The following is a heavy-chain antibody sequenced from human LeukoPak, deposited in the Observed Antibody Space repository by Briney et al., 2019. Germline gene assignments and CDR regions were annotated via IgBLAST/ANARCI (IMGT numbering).Heavy chain of an antibody. CDR1: GYSISSGYY. CDR2: IYHSGST. D-gene: IGHD3-10*01. V-gene: IGHV4-38-2*01. J-gene: IGHJ4*02. Sequence: PSETLSLTCAVSGYSISSGYYWGWIRQLPGKGLEWIGSIYHSGSTYYSPSLKRRVTISVDTSKIQFSLKLSSVIAADTAVYYCARRELLWFGELIDYWGQGTLVTVSS. CDR3: ARRELLWFGELIDY.